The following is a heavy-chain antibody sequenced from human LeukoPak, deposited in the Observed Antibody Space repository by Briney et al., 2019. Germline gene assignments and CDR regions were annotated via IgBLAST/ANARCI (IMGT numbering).Heavy chain of an antibody. Sequence: PGGSLRLSCAASGFTFSSYAMHWVRQAPGKGLEWVAVISYDGSNKYYADSVKGRFTISRVKSKNTLYLQMNSLRAADTAVYYCARDGGYCSSTSCYQDYYYYYYMDVWGKGTTVTVSS. D-gene: IGHD2-2*01. CDR2: ISYDGSNK. CDR1: GFTFSSYA. V-gene: IGHV3-30*01. J-gene: IGHJ6*03. CDR3: ARDGGYCSSTSCYQDYYYYYYMDV.